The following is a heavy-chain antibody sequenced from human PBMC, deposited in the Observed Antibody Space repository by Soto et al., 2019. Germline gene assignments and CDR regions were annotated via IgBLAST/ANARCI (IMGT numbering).Heavy chain of an antibody. Sequence: LETLSLTCAVYGGSFSGYYWSWIRQPPGKGLEWIGEINHSGSTNYNPSLKSRVTISVDTSKNQFSLKLSSVTAADTAVYYCARNKQHFDYWGQGTLVTVSS. CDR3: ARNKQHFDY. V-gene: IGHV4-34*01. CDR1: GGSFSGYY. CDR2: INHSGST. D-gene: IGHD6-13*01. J-gene: IGHJ4*02.